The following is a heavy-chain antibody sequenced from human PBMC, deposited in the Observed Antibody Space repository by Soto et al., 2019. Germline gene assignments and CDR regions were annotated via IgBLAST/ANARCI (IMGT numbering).Heavy chain of an antibody. J-gene: IGHJ4*02. CDR1: GFTFSTYN. CDR3: VREWDFYYEY. CDR2: LTGSGFTK. V-gene: IGHV3-48*01. Sequence: EVQLVESGGALVQPGWSLRLSCAASGFTFSTYNMNWVRQAPGKGLEWISFLTGSGFTKYYADSVKGRFSISRDNARNSLYLQMDSLRAEDTAVYFCVREWDFYYEYWGQGTLVTVSS. D-gene: IGHD1-26*01.